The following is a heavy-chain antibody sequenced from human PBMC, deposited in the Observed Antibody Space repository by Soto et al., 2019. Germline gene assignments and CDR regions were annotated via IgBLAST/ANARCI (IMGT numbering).Heavy chain of an antibody. D-gene: IGHD2-21*01. CDR1: GSTFSNFA. CDR3: VRGSINLPDYFQT. V-gene: IGHV1-69*06. Sequence: GASVKVSCKAPGSTFSNFAFHWVRQAPGQGLESMGEIIPLFGKANYAQKFQGRVTLSADRSTTTVFMEVSRLKSDDTAVYYSVRGSINLPDYFQTWGQGTGVPSPQ. CDR2: IIPLFGKA. J-gene: IGHJ1*01.